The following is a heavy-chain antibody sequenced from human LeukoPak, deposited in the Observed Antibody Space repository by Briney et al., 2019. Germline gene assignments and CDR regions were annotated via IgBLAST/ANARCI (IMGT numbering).Heavy chain of an antibody. D-gene: IGHD6-13*01. CDR1: GGSISSYY. CDR3: ARLIAAAAAFDY. CDR2: IYYSAST. V-gene: IGHV4-59*01. Sequence: SETLSLTCTVSGGSISSYYWSWIRQPPGKGLEWIGYIYYSASTNYNPSLKSRVTISVDTSKNQLSLKLSSVTAADTAVYYCARLIAAAAAFDYWGQGTLVTVSS. J-gene: IGHJ4*02.